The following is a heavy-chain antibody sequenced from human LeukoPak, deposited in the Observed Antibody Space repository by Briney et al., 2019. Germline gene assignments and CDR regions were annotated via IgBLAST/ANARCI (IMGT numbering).Heavy chain of an antibody. CDR2: ISWNSGSI. J-gene: IGHJ4*02. CDR3: AKGNFDWLSFPPDY. V-gene: IGHV3-9*01. CDR1: GFTFDDYA. Sequence: SLRLSCAASGFTFDDYAMHWVRQAPGKGLEWVSGISWNSGSIGYADSVKGRFTISRDNAKNSLYLQMNSLRAEDTALYYCAKGNFDWLSFPPDYWGQGTLVTVSS. D-gene: IGHD3-9*01.